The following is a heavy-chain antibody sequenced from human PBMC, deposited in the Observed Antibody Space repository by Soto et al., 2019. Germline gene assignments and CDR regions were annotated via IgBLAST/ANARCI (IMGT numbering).Heavy chain of an antibody. Sequence: QVQLVQSGAEVKKPGASVKVSCKASGYTFTSYTIHWIRQAPGQRLEWMGWISGGSGNTKYSQKFQDRVTITRDTSASTAYVELSSLRSEDTAVYYCARHPVLDYWGQGTPVTVSS. D-gene: IGHD4-17*01. CDR2: ISGGSGNT. J-gene: IGHJ4*02. CDR1: GYTFTSYT. V-gene: IGHV1-3*01. CDR3: ARHPVLDY.